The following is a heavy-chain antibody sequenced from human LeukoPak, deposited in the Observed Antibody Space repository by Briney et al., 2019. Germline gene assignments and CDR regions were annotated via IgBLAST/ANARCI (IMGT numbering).Heavy chain of an antibody. CDR1: GFTFSSYG. J-gene: IGHJ3*02. Sequence: AGGSLRLSCAASGFTFSSYGMHWVRQAPGKGLEWVAVISYDGSNKYYADSVKGRFTISRDNSKNTLYLQMNSLRAEDTAVYYCAKDSSEAFDIWGQGTMVTVSS. CDR3: AKDSSEAFDI. V-gene: IGHV3-30*18. D-gene: IGHD6-6*01. CDR2: ISYDGSNK.